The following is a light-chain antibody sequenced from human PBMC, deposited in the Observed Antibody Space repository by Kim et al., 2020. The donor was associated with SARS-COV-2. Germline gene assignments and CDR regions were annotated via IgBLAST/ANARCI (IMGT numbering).Light chain of an antibody. CDR3: NSRDSSGNHYV. V-gene: IGLV3-19*01. CDR1: SLRRYY. J-gene: IGLJ1*01. CDR2: GKN. Sequence: SSELTQDPAVSVALGQTVRITCQGDSLRRYYASWYQQKPGQAPVLVIYGKNNRPSGNPDRFSGSSSGNTASLTITGAQAEDEADYYCNSRDSSGNHYVFG.